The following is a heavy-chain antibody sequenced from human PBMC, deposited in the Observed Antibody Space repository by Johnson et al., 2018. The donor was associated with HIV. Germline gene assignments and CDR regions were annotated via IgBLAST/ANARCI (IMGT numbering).Heavy chain of an antibody. D-gene: IGHD3-3*01. J-gene: IGHJ3*02. V-gene: IGHV3-11*04. CDR3: AREQATLFFRASGAAFNI. CDR2: ISSSGSNL. Sequence: QMQLVESGGGVVQPGRSLRVSCAASGFTLSKYAMTWIRQAPGKGLEWVSFISSSGSNLYYTDSVKGRFTSSRDNAKNSLYLQMNSRRVEDTAVYYCAREQATLFFRASGAAFNIWGQGTTVTVSS. CDR1: GFTLSKYA.